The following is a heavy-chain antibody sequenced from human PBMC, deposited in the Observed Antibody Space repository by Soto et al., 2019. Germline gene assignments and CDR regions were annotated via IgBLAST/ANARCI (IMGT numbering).Heavy chain of an antibody. CDR1: GYSFPNYW. J-gene: IGHJ4*02. V-gene: IGHV5-51*01. CDR2: IYPGDSDI. Sequence: GESLKISCKVSGYSFPNYWIGWVRQMPGKGLEWMGIIYPGDSDIRYSPSFQGQVTISADKSISTAYLQWRSLKASDTAIYYCARRAGYKIDYWGQGTPVTVSS. D-gene: IGHD5-12*01. CDR3: ARRAGYKIDY.